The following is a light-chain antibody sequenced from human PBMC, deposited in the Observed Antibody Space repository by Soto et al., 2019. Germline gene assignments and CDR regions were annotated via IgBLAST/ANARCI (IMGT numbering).Light chain of an antibody. J-gene: IGLJ2*01. CDR2: DVS. CDR3: SSYTSSSFVV. CDR1: SSDVGGYNY. V-gene: IGLV2-14*01. Sequence: QSALTQPASVSGSPGQSNTISCTGTSSDVGGYNYVSWYQQHPGKAPKLMIYDVSNRPSGVSNRFSGSKSGNTASLTISGLQAEDEADYYCSSYTSSSFVVFGGGTKVTVL.